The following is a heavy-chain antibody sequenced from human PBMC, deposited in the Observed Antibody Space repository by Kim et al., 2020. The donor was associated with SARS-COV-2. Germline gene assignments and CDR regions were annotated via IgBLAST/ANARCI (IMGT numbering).Heavy chain of an antibody. CDR2: IIPIFGTA. V-gene: IGHV1-69*13. CDR1: GGTFSSYA. CDR3: ASCMVAVAGRDIWFDP. J-gene: IGHJ5*02. Sequence: SVKVSCKASGGTFSSYAISWVRQAPGQGLEWMGGIIPIFGTANYAQKFQGRVTITADESTSTAYMELSSLRSEDTAVYYCASCMVAVAGRDIWFDPWGQGTLVTVSS. D-gene: IGHD6-19*01.